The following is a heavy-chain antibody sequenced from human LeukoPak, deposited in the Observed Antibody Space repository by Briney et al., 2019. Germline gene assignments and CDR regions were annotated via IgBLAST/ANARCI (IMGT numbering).Heavy chain of an antibody. CDR1: GYTFTSYG. CDR2: ISAYNGNT. J-gene: IGHJ4*02. D-gene: IGHD5-24*01. CDR3: ARGRVEMATITEDYYFDY. Sequence: ASVKVPCKASGYTFTSYGISWVRQAPGQGLEWMGWISAYNGNTNYAQKLQGRVTMTTDTSTSTAYMELRSLRSDDTAVYYCARGRVEMATITEDYYFDYWGQGTLVTVSS. V-gene: IGHV1-18*01.